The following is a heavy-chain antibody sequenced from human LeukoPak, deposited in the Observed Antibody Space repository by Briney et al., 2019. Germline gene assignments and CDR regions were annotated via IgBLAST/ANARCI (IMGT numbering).Heavy chain of an antibody. CDR3: VRQDTALVLDAFDI. Sequence: GESLKISCKGSGYSFTSYWIGWVRQMPGKGLEWMAIIYPGDSARYSPSFQGQVTISADKSISTAYLQWSSLKASDTAMYYCVRQDTALVLDAFDIWGQGTMVTVSS. CDR2: IYPGDSA. J-gene: IGHJ3*02. D-gene: IGHD5-18*01. CDR1: GYSFTSYW. V-gene: IGHV5-51*01.